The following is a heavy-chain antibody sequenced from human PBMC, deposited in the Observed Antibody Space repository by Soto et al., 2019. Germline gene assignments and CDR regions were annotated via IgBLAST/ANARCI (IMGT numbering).Heavy chain of an antibody. CDR3: ARTQSISGSRNWFDP. J-gene: IGHJ5*02. Sequence: GGSLRLSCAASGFTFSSYGMHWVRQAPGKGLEWVAVISYDGSNKYYADSVKGRFTISRDNSKNTLYLQMNSLRAEDTAVYYCARTQSISGSRNWFDPWGQGTLVTVSS. CDR2: ISYDGSNK. V-gene: IGHV3-30*03. CDR1: GFTFSSYG. D-gene: IGHD1-26*01.